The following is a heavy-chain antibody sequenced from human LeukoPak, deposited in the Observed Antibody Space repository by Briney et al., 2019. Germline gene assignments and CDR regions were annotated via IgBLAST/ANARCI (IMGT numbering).Heavy chain of an antibody. CDR1: GDSFSSYY. D-gene: IGHD1-26*01. V-gene: IGHV4-59*01. CDR2: IYYSGST. CDR3: VRSKSGTYSWFDP. J-gene: IGHJ5*02. Sequence: SETLSLTCTVSGDSFSSYYWSCIRQPPGKGLEWIGYIYYSGSTNHNPSLKSRLTISVDTSKNQISLKVSSVTAADTAVYYCVRSKSGTYSWFDPWGQGTLVTVSS.